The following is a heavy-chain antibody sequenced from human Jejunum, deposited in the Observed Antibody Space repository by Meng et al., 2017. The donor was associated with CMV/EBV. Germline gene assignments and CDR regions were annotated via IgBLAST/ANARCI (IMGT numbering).Heavy chain of an antibody. CDR2: IRSKANSYAT. Sequence: FSGSAMTWVRQGSGKGLEGVGRIRSKANSYATAYAASVKGRFTISRDDSKNTAYLQMNSLKTEDTAVYYCTRQLGCSSTSCRNFDYWGQGTLVTVSS. V-gene: IGHV3-73*01. CDR1: FSGSA. D-gene: IGHD2-2*01. CDR3: TRQLGCSSTSCRNFDY. J-gene: IGHJ4*02.